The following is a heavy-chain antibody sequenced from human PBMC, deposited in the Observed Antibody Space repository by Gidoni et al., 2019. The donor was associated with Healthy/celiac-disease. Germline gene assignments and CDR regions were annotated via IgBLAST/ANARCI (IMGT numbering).Heavy chain of an antibody. Sequence: QVQLQQSRAGLSKPSETLSLTCAVHGVSFSGSYWSWIRQPPGKGLEWVGEINHSGSTNYNPSLKSRVTISVDTSKNQFSLELSSVTAADTAVYYCARVYGYKNYYYYDMDVWGQGTTVTVSS. CDR3: ARVYGYKNYYYYDMDV. CDR2: INHSGST. V-gene: IGHV4-34*01. CDR1: GVSFSGSY. D-gene: IGHD5-12*01. J-gene: IGHJ6*02.